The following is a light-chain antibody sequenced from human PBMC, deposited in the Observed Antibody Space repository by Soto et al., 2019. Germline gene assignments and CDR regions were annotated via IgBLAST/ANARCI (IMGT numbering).Light chain of an antibody. J-gene: IGKJ1*01. CDR3: QQYNNWPRT. Sequence: EIVMTQSPATLSVSPGERATLSCRASQSVSSYLAWYQEKPGQAPRLLIYDASTRATGVPARFTGSGSGTEFTLTISSLQSEDFAVYYCQQYNNWPRTFGQGTTVEIK. V-gene: IGKV3-15*01. CDR2: DAS. CDR1: QSVSSY.